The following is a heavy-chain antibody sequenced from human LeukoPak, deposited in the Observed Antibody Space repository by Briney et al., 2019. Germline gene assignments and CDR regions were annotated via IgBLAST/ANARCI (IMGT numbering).Heavy chain of an antibody. CDR1: GFTFSSYS. J-gene: IGHJ5*02. CDR2: ISSSSNYI. CDR3: ARDPSSGWYLKGWFDP. D-gene: IGHD6-19*01. Sequence: GGSLRLSCAASGFTFSSYSMNWVRQAPGKGLEWVSSISSSSNYIYYADSVKGRFTISRDNDKNSLYLQMNSLRAEDTAVYYCARDPSSGWYLKGWFDPWGQGTLVTVSS. V-gene: IGHV3-21*01.